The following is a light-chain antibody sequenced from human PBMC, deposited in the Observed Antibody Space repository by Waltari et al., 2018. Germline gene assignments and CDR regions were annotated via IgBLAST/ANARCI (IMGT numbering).Light chain of an antibody. CDR1: QSFSSN. J-gene: IGKJ1*01. Sequence: EIVLTQSPATLSVSPGERATLSCRASQSFSSNLAWYQQKPGQAPRLLLYGASTRATGIPAKFSGSGSGTEFTLTISSMQSEDFAVYHCQQYNNWPLTFGQGTKLEI. CDR2: GAS. V-gene: IGKV3-15*01. CDR3: QQYNNWPLT.